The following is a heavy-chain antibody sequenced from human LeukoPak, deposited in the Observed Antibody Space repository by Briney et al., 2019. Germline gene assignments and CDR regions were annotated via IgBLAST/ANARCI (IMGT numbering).Heavy chain of an antibody. CDR1: GFAFSPFS. D-gene: IGHD6-6*01. V-gene: IGHV3-48*04. CDR2: ISSGSSTV. CDR3: ARGYSSSPGVNYYNYCSMDV. Sequence: GGSLRLSCAASGFAFSPFSMNWVRQAPGKGLECVAHISSGSSTVYYADSVKGRFTISRDNARDSLYLQMNSLRAEDTAVYYCARGYSSSPGVNYYNYCSMDVWGEGTTVTVSS. J-gene: IGHJ6*03.